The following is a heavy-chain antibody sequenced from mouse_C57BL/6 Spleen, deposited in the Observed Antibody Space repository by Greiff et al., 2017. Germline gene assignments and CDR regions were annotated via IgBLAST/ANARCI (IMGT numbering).Heavy chain of an antibody. V-gene: IGHV1-81*01. Sequence: QVQLKESGAELARPGASVKLSCKASGYTFTSYGISWVKQRTGQGLEWIGEIYPRSGNTYYNEKFKGKATLTADTSSSTAYMELRCLPSADSAVSFCAREESYYCRFAYWGQGTLVTVSA. CDR1: GYTFTSYG. J-gene: IGHJ3*01. CDR3: AREESYYCRFAY. D-gene: IGHD2-12*01. CDR2: IYPRSGNT.